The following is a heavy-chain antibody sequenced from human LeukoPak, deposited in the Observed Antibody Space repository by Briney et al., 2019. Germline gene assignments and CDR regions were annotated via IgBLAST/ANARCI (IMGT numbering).Heavy chain of an antibody. J-gene: IGHJ5*02. CDR1: GGPFGSFP. CDR2: VVPLFGTP. V-gene: IGHV1-69*06. Sequence: SVKVSCKASGGPFGSFPMTWVRQAPGQGLEWMGSVVPLFGTPNHAPSFQGRLTISADRSTDTAYMELTSLRSGDTAMYYCTRSVAGTLGFDPWGQGTLVIVSS. CDR3: TRSVAGTLGFDP. D-gene: IGHD6-19*01.